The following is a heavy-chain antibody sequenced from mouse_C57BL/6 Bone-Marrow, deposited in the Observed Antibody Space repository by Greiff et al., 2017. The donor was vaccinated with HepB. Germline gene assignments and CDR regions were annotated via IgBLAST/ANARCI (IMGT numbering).Heavy chain of an antibody. CDR3: ARGGLSSFDY. D-gene: IGHD2-3*01. J-gene: IGHJ2*01. CDR1: GYSITSGYD. Sequence: EVQVVESGPGMVKPSQSLSLTCTVTGYSITSGYDWHWIRHFPGNKLEWMGYISYSGSTNYNPSLKSRISITHDTSKNHFFLKLNSVTTEDTATYYCARGGLSSFDYWGQGTTLTVSS. CDR2: ISYSGST. V-gene: IGHV3-1*01.